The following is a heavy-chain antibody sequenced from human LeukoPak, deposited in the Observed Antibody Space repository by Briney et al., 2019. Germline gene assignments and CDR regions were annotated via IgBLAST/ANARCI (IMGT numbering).Heavy chain of an antibody. CDR3: GSSSVVAATGFDP. D-gene: IGHD2-15*01. CDR2: IYYSGST. Sequence: SETLSLTCTVSGGSISSSSYYWGWIRQPPGKGLEWIGSIYYSGSTYYNPSLKSRVTISVDTSKNQFSLKLSSVTAAGTAVYYCGSSSVVAATGFDPWGQGTLVTVSS. J-gene: IGHJ5*02. CDR1: GGSISSSSYY. V-gene: IGHV4-39*01.